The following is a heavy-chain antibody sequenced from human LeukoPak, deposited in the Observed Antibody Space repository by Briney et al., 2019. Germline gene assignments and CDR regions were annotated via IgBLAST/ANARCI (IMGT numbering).Heavy chain of an antibody. CDR2: IYHSGST. CDR3: ARRPDAFDI. CDR1: GYSISSGYY. Sequence: MPSETLSLTCTVSGYSISSGYYWGWIRQPPGKGLEWIGSIYHSGSTYYNPSLKSRVTISVDTPKNQFSLKLSSVTAADTAVYYCARRPDAFDIWGQGTMVTVSS. V-gene: IGHV4-38-2*02. J-gene: IGHJ3*02.